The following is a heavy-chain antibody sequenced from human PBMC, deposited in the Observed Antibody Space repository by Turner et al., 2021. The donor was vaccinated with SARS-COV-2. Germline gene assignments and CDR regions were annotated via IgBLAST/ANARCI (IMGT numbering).Heavy chain of an antibody. CDR1: GFTFSDHW. Sequence: VQLVESGGDFVHPGGSLRLPCLGFGFTFSDHWMHWVRQGPGKGLVWVSRISDDGSSASYGGSVRGRFTVSRDNAKNTLYLQMNSLRPDDTGVYYCTRRGIAAAGNDYWGQGTLVTVSS. V-gene: IGHV3-74*01. CDR2: ISDDGSSA. J-gene: IGHJ4*02. CDR3: TRRGIAAAGNDY. D-gene: IGHD6-13*01.